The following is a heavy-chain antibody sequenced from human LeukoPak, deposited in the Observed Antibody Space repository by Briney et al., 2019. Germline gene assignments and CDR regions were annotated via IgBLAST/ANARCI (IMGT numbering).Heavy chain of an antibody. Sequence: SETLSLTCTVSGYSISTGYYWDWIRQPPGKGLEWIGTFYHGGSTYYNPSLKSRVTISVDTSKNQFSLKLSSVTAADTAVYYCARVGGGYGYYYYYMDVWGKGTTVTVSS. V-gene: IGHV4-38-2*02. J-gene: IGHJ6*03. D-gene: IGHD3-22*01. CDR1: GYSISTGYY. CDR2: FYHGGST. CDR3: ARVGGGYGYYYYYMDV.